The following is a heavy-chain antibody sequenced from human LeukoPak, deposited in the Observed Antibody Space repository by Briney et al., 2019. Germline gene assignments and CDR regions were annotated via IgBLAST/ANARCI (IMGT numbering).Heavy chain of an antibody. Sequence: SETLSLTCTVSGGSISSYYWSWIRQPAGKGLEWIGRIYTSGSTNYNPSLKSRVTMSVDTSKNQFSLKLSSVTAADTAVYYCARVEAQYCSSTSCYTGAFDIWGQGTMVTVSS. V-gene: IGHV4-4*07. CDR2: IYTSGST. CDR3: ARVEAQYCSSTSCYTGAFDI. J-gene: IGHJ3*02. CDR1: GGSISSYY. D-gene: IGHD2-2*02.